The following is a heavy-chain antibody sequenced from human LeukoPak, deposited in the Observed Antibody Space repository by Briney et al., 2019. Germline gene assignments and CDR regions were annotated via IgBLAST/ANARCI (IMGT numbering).Heavy chain of an antibody. CDR2: IYYSGST. CDR1: GGSISSSSYY. V-gene: IGHV4-39*07. J-gene: IGHJ3*02. CDR3: VRGYVPAAMHAFDI. Sequence: SETLSLTCTVSGGSISSSSYYWGWIRQPPGKGLEWIGSIYYSGSTNYNPSLKSRVTISVDTSKNQFSLKLSSVTAADTAVYYCVRGYVPAAMHAFDIWGQGTMVTVSS. D-gene: IGHD2-2*01.